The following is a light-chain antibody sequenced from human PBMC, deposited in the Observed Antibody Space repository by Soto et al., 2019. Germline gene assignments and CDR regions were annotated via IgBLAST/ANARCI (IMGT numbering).Light chain of an antibody. CDR2: LNSDGTH. V-gene: IGLV4-69*01. J-gene: IGLJ3*02. Sequence: QLVLTQPPSASASLGASVRLTCTLSSGHSNYAIAWHRQQPETGPRFLMKLNSDGTHSKGDGVPDRFSGSLSGAERYLTISSLRSDDEADYYCQTWDTGIWVFGGGTKVTVL. CDR3: QTWDTGIWV. CDR1: SGHSNYA.